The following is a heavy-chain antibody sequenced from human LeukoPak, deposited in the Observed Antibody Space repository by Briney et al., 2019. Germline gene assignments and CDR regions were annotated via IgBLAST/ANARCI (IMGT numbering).Heavy chain of an antibody. CDR1: GGSISGYY. CDR3: AREGTSSWSDY. CDR2: IYTSGST. J-gene: IGHJ4*02. Sequence: SETLSLTCTVSGGSISGYYWSWIRQAAGKGLEWIGRIYTSGSTNYNPSLKSRVTMSVDTSKTQFSLKLSSVTAADTAVYYCAREGTSSWSDYWGQGTLVTVSS. V-gene: IGHV4-4*07. D-gene: IGHD6-13*01.